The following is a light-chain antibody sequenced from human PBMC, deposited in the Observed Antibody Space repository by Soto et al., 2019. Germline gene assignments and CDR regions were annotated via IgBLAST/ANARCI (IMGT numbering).Light chain of an antibody. CDR3: QQRSNCYT. CDR1: QSVSSY. CDR2: DAS. Sequence: EIVLTQSPATLSLSPGERATLSCRASQSVSSYLAWYQQKPGQAPRLLISDASSRATGIPARFSGSGSGTDCTLTISSLEPEDFAVYDCQQRSNCYTFGQGTKLEIK. V-gene: IGKV3-11*01. J-gene: IGKJ2*01.